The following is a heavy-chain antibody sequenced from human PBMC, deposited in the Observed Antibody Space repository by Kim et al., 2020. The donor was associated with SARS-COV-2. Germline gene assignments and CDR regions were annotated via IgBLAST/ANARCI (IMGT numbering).Heavy chain of an antibody. CDR2: IIPIFGTA. Sequence: SVKVSCKASGGTFSSYAISWVRQAPGQGLEWMGGIIPIFGTANYAQKFQGRVTITADESTSTAYMELSSLRSEDTAVYYCTVLGYCSSTSCQDHSLDYWGQGTLVTVSS. V-gene: IGHV1-69*13. CDR3: TVLGYCSSTSCQDHSLDY. D-gene: IGHD2-2*01. CDR1: GGTFSSYA. J-gene: IGHJ4*02.